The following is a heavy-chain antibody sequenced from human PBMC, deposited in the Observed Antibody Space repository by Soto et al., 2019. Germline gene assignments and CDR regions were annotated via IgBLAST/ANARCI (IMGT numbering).Heavy chain of an antibody. J-gene: IGHJ4*02. V-gene: IGHV1-69*12. CDR2: IIPIFGTP. Sequence: QVQLVQSGAEVKKPGSSVKVSCKASGGTFISYSLSWVRQAPGQGLEWMGGIIPIFGTPNYAQKFQGRVTINADESTSTAYMELSSLRSEDTAIYYCARGGYYDVLTGSPPPFDYWGQGTLVTVSS. CDR3: ARGGYYDVLTGSPPPFDY. CDR1: GGTFISYS. D-gene: IGHD3-9*01.